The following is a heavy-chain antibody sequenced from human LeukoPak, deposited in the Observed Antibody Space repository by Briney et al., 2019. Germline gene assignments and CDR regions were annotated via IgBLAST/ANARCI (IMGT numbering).Heavy chain of an antibody. Sequence: SETLSLTCGVYGGSFGDYHWSWIRQPPGEGLEWIGEINHSGTTHYNPSLKHKVTMSVDTSKTQFSLKFISVTAADTAVYYCARGPNNDDAFDIWGQGTMVTVSS. D-gene: IGHD1/OR15-1a*01. CDR3: ARGPNNDDAFDI. V-gene: IGHV4-34*01. CDR1: GGSFGDYH. J-gene: IGHJ3*02. CDR2: INHSGTT.